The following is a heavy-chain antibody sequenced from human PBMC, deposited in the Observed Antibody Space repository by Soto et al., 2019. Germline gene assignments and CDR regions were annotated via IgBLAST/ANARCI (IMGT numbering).Heavy chain of an antibody. D-gene: IGHD3-3*01. V-gene: IGHV4-59*01. CDR3: ARDRNPRSYDFWSGMDV. J-gene: IGHJ6*02. CDR1: GFTFGFNA. Sequence: GSLRLSCAATGFTFGFNALSWVRQPPGKGLEWIGYIYYSGSTNYNPSLKSRVTISVDTSKNQFSLKLSSVTAADTAVYYCARDRNPRSYDFWSGMDVWGQGTTVTVSS. CDR2: IYYSGST.